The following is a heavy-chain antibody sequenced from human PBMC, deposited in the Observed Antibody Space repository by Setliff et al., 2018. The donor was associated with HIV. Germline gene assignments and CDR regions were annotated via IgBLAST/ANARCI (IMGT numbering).Heavy chain of an antibody. J-gene: IGHJ6*02. Sequence: GGSLRLSCAASGFTVSSYEMTWVRQAPGKGLECISYISRDSDRIHYADSVKGRFTISRDNSKNTLFLQMNSLRPEDTAVYYCARDCRVGWVFTYGMDVWGQGTLVTVSS. V-gene: IGHV3-48*01. D-gene: IGHD6-13*01. CDR3: ARDCRVGWVFTYGMDV. CDR1: GFTVSSYE. CDR2: ISRDSDRI.